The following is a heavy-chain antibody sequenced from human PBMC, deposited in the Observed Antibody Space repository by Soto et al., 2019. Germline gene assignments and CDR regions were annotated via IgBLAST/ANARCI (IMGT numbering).Heavy chain of an antibody. D-gene: IGHD1-1*01. CDR1: GYTFTSYA. V-gene: IGHV1-3*01. J-gene: IGHJ6*02. CDR3: ASFGYNWNDGLYYYGMDV. CDR2: INAGNGNT. Sequence: QVQLVQSGAEVKKPGASVKVSCKASGYTFTSYAMHWVRQAPGQRLEWMGWINAGNGNTKYSQKFPGRATIPRDTSASTAYMELSSLRSEDTAVYYCASFGYNWNDGLYYYGMDVWGQGTTVTVSS.